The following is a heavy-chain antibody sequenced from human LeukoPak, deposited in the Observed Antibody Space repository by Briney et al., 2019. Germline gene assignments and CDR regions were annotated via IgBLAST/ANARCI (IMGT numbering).Heavy chain of an antibody. CDR3: AREWSGYSYGYYFDY. CDR1: GFTFSSYW. V-gene: IGHV3-74*01. CDR2: INTDGSST. Sequence: ETGGSLRLSCAASGFTFSSYWMHWVRQAPGKGLVWVSRINTDGSSTSYADSVKGRFTISRDNAKNTLYLQMNSLRAEDTAVYYCAREWSGYSYGYYFDYWGQGTLVTVSS. D-gene: IGHD5-18*01. J-gene: IGHJ4*02.